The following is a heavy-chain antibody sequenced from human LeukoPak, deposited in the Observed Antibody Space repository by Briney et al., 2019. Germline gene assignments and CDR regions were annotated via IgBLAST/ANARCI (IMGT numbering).Heavy chain of an antibody. CDR2: ISGYNGNT. CDR1: GYTFTNYG. Sequence: ASVKVSCKASGYTFTNYGISWVRQAPGQGLEWMGWISGYNGNTNYAQKLQGRVTMTTDTSTSTAYMELRSLRSDDTAVYYCARSDRSDFYFDYWGQGTLVTVSS. J-gene: IGHJ4*02. CDR3: ARSDRSDFYFDY. D-gene: IGHD1-14*01. V-gene: IGHV1-18*01.